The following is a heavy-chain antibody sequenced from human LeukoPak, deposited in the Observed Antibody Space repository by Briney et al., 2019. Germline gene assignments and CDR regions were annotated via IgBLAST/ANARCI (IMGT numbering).Heavy chain of an antibody. CDR1: GFTFDDYA. CDR3: ATDRLNYYD. CDR2: ISWNSGSI. J-gene: IGHJ4*02. D-gene: IGHD3-10*01. V-gene: IGHV3-9*01. Sequence: GGSLRLSCAASGFTFDDYAMHWVRQAPGKGLEWVSGISWNSGSIGYADSVKGRFTISRDNAKNSLYLQMNSLRAEDTAVYYCATDRLNYYDWGQGTLVTVSS.